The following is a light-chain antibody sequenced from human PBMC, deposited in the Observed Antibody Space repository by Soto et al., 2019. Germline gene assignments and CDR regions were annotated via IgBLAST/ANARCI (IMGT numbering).Light chain of an antibody. J-gene: IGLJ1*01. CDR3: SSFTTSSPYV. CDR1: SSDIGDYNY. CDR2: EVS. Sequence: QSVLTHPASVSGSPGQSITISCTGTSSDIGDYNYVSWYQQYPGKAPKLMIYEVSHRPSGVSNRFSGSKSGNTASLTISGLQAEDEADYYCSSFTTSSPYVFGTGTKVTVL. V-gene: IGLV2-14*01.